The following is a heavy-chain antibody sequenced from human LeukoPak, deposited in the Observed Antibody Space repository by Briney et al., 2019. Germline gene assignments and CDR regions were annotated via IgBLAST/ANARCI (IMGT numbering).Heavy chain of an antibody. Sequence: NPSETLSLTCTVYGGSFSGYYWSWIRQPPGKGLEWIGEINHSGSTNYNPSLKSRVTISVDTSKNQFSLKLSSVTAADTAVYYCARVGRYYDYIWGSYRPFDYWGQGTLVTVSS. CDR3: ARVGRYYDYIWGSYRPFDY. CDR2: INHSGST. J-gene: IGHJ4*02. V-gene: IGHV4-34*01. CDR1: GGSFSGYY. D-gene: IGHD3-16*02.